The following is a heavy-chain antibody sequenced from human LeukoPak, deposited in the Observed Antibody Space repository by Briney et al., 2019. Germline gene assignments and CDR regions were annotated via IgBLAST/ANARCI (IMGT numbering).Heavy chain of an antibody. J-gene: IGHJ4*02. CDR3: AKVYDSSGLFDY. Sequence: GGSLRLSCAASGFTFSSYAMSWVRQAPGKGLEWVSAISGSGGSTYYADSVKGRFTISRDNAKNSIYLQMNSLRAEDTAVYYCAKVYDSSGLFDYWGQGTLVTVSS. D-gene: IGHD3-22*01. CDR1: GFTFSSYA. V-gene: IGHV3-23*01. CDR2: ISGSGGST.